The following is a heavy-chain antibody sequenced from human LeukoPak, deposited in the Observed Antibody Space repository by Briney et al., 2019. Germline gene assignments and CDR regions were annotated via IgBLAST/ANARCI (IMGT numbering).Heavy chain of an antibody. CDR2: IKQDGSEK. V-gene: IGHV3-7*01. Sequence: PGGSLRLSCAASGFTFRNYWMSWVRQAPGKGLEWVANIKQDGSEKYYVDSVKGRFTISRDNAKNSLYLQMNNLRAEDTAVYYCARGPSGYHNTGGQGTLVTVSS. CDR3: ARGPSGYHNT. CDR1: GFTFRNYW. D-gene: IGHD5-12*01. J-gene: IGHJ4*02.